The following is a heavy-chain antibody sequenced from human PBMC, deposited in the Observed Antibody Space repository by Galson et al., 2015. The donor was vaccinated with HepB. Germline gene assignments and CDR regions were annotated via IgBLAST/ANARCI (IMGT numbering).Heavy chain of an antibody. CDR1: GFRLSSYS. Sequence: SLRLSCAASGFRLSSYSMNWVRQAPGKGLEWVSSISSISFYIYYADSVKGRFTISRDNVKNSLYLQMNSLRAEDSAVYYCARDPRYGIGSYSGAPQGGVYCMDAWGQGTTVTVSS. CDR2: ISSISFYI. J-gene: IGHJ6*02. D-gene: IGHD3-10*01. V-gene: IGHV3-21*01. CDR3: ARDPRYGIGSYSGAPQGGVYCMDA.